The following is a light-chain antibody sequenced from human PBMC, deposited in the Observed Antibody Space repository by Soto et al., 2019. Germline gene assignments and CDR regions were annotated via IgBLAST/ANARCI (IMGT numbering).Light chain of an antibody. CDR1: QSVSSSY. J-gene: IGKJ4*01. CDR3: QQYGRSPLT. CDR2: GAS. V-gene: IGKV3-20*01. Sequence: EIVLTQSPGTLSLSPGERATLSCRASQSVSSSYLAWYQQKPRQAPRLLIYGASSRTTGIPDRFSGSGSGTDFTLTISRLEAEDFAVYYCQQYGRSPLTFGGGTKVEIK.